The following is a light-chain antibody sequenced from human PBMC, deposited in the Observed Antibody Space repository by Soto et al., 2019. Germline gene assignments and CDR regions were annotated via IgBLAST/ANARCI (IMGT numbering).Light chain of an antibody. CDR1: QRINRW. Sequence: DFQMTQSPSTLSASVGDRVTITCRASQRINRWLASYQQKPGRAPKLLMYDASNLESGVPLRFSGSGSGTEFTLTITSLQPDDFATYYCQQYNDYPITFGLGTRLEI. J-gene: IGKJ5*01. CDR3: QQYNDYPIT. CDR2: DAS. V-gene: IGKV1-5*01.